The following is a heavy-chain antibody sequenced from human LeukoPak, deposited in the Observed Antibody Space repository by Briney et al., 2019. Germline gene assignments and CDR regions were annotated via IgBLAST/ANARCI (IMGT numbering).Heavy chain of an antibody. V-gene: IGHV3-30*03. J-gene: IGHJ5*02. CDR3: ARKTGYSSGWYGNWFDP. D-gene: IGHD6-19*01. CDR2: ISYDGSNK. CDR1: GFIFSNYA. Sequence: GGSLRLSCAASGFIFSNYAMSWVRQAPGKGLEWVAVISYDGSNKYYADSVKGRFTISRDNSKNTLYLQMNSLRAEDTAVYYCARKTGYSSGWYGNWFDPWGQGTLVTVSS.